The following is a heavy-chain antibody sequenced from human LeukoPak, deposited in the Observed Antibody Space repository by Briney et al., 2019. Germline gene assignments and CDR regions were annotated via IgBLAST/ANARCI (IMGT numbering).Heavy chain of an antibody. D-gene: IGHD5-12*01. CDR2: ISYSGRST. V-gene: IGHV3-23*01. Sequence: QPAESLTLSCAASGFSFSSYAMSCVSQAPGERREWVSAISYSGRSTYYTPSVKGRFTISRDLSKNTLYLQMNSLSAEDTALYYCTKGQKWVLPLDFWGEGTML. J-gene: IGHJ4*02. CDR1: GFSFSSYA. CDR3: TKGQKWVLPLDF.